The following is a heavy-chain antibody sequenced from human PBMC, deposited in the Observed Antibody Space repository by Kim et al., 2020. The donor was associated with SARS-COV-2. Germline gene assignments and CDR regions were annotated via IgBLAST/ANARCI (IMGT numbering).Heavy chain of an antibody. J-gene: IGHJ4*02. D-gene: IGHD3-9*01. CDR2: IKSKTDGGTT. Sequence: GGSLRPSCAASGFTFSNAWMSWVRQAPGKGLEWVGRIKSKTDGGTTDYAAPVKGRFTISRDDSKNTLYLQMNSLKTEDTAVYYCTTDAYYDILTGRQYWGQGTLVTVSS. V-gene: IGHV3-15*01. CDR1: GFTFSNAW. CDR3: TTDAYYDILTGRQY.